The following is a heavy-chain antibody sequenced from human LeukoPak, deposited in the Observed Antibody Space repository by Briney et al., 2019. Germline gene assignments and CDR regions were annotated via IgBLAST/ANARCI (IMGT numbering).Heavy chain of an antibody. J-gene: IGHJ4*02. CDR1: GGSISSSSYY. CDR3: ARGTSLHYYDSSGYYESY. Sequence: SETLSLTCTVSGGSISSSSYYRGWIRQPPGKGLEWIGSIYYSGSTYYNPSLKSRVTISVDTSKNQFSLKLSSVTAADTAVYYCARGTSLHYYDSSGYYESYWGQGTLVTVSS. CDR2: IYYSGST. D-gene: IGHD3-22*01. V-gene: IGHV4-39*07.